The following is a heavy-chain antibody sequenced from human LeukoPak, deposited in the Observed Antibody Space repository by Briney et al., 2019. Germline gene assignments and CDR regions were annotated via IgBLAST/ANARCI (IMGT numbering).Heavy chain of an antibody. J-gene: IGHJ4*02. V-gene: IGHV3-33*06. CDR3: AKDAQRGFDYSNSLDY. CDR1: GFTFSHYG. CDR2: IWNDGSNK. Sequence: PGGSLRLSCAASGFTFSHYGMHWVRQAPGRGLEWVAVIWNDGSNKYYADSVKGRSTISRDNSKNTLYLQMNSLRAEDTAVYYCAKDAQRGFDYSNSLDYWGQGTLVTVSS. D-gene: IGHD4-11*01.